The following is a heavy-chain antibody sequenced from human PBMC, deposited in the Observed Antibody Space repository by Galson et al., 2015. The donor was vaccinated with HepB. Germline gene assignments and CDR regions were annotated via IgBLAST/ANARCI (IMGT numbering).Heavy chain of an antibody. CDR2: ISSSSSYT. CDR1: GFTFSDYY. CDR3: ARDGGSLEQQLVSQSWFDP. J-gene: IGHJ5*02. D-gene: IGHD6-13*01. V-gene: IGHV3-11*06. Sequence: SLRLSCAASGFTFSDYYMSWIRQAPGKGLEWVSYISSSSSYTNYADSVKGRFTISRDNAKNSLYLQMNSLRAEDTAVYYCARDGGSLEQQLVSQSWFDPWGQGTLVTVSS.